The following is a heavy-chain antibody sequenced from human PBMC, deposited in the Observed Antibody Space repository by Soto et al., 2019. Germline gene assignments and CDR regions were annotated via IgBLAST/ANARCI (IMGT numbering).Heavy chain of an antibody. CDR2: INPNSGGT. CDR3: ARDEAYYYDSSGYYLDY. J-gene: IGHJ4*02. Sequence: ASVKVSCKASGYTFSGFYMHWVRQAPGQGLEWMGWINPNSGGTKSAEKLQGRVTMTTDTSTSTAYMELRSLRSDDTAVYYCARDEAYYYDSSGYYLDYWGQGTLVTVSS. D-gene: IGHD3-22*01. V-gene: IGHV1-2*02. CDR1: GYTFSGFY.